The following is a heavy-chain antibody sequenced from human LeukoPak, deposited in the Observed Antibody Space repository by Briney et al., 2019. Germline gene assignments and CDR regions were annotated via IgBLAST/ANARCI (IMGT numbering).Heavy chain of an antibody. J-gene: IGHJ4*02. D-gene: IGHD1-26*01. CDR2: ISNSGGST. CDR1: GFTFSSYG. CDR3: AKDRLGALLYFDS. V-gene: IGHV3-23*01. Sequence: GGSLRLSCAASGFTFSSYGMHWVRQAPDKGLEWVSSISNSGGSTYYADSVKGRFTISRDNSRNTLYLQMHSLRAEDTAVYSCAKDRLGALLYFDSWGQGTLVTVSS.